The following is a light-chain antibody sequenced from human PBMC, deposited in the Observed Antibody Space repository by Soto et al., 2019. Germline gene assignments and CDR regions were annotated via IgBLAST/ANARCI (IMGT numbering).Light chain of an antibody. J-gene: IGLJ1*01. Sequence: SVLAQPADVTGSTGQSITFPCTRASGDIGSYNLVSWYQQHPGKAPKLMIYEASKRPSGVSHRFSGSKSGNTASLTISGRQAEDEADYYCCSYAGSSHYVCGTGTKVTVL. CDR1: SGDIGSYNL. V-gene: IGLV2-23*01. CDR2: EAS. CDR3: CSYAGSSHYV.